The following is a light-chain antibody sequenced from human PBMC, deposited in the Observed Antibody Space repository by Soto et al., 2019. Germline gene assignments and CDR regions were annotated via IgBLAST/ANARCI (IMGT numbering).Light chain of an antibody. CDR3: CSYAGSSTWV. J-gene: IGLJ3*02. V-gene: IGLV2-23*01. CDR1: SSDVGGYKL. Sequence: QSALTQAASVSGSPGQSITISCTGTSSDVGGYKLVSWYQQHPGKAPKLMIYAGSKRPSGVSNRFSGSKSGNMASLTISGLQAEDEADYYCCSYAGSSTWVFGGGTKVTVL. CDR2: AGS.